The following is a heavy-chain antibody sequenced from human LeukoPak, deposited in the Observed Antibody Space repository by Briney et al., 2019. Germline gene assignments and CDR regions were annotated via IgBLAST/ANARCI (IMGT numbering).Heavy chain of an antibody. CDR2: INHSGST. D-gene: IGHD1-26*01. CDR3: TYSGSNYPDY. J-gene: IGHJ4*02. V-gene: IGHV4-34*01. CDR1: GGSFSSYF. Sequence: SETLSLTCAVFGGSFSSYFWSWIRQSPGKGLEWIGEINHSGSTNYNPSLKSRVTISLGASKNQFSLRLSSVTAADTAVYYCTYSGSNYPDYWGQGTLVIVSS.